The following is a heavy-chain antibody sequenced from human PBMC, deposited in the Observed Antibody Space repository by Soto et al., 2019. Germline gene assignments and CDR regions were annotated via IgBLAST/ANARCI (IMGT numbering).Heavy chain of an antibody. D-gene: IGHD1-1*01. V-gene: IGHV4-4*07. J-gene: IGHJ2*01. CDR1: GASLSGSY. Sequence: QVQLQESGPGLVKTSETLSLTCTVSGASLSGSYWSWIRRPAGKGLEWIGRIYFTGSTNYNPSLRGRSPMSGDTSKNNFPRGLTSVTAGDTPMYYCGRDPPGPTTGGAPSYSDLGGRGPLVTVPS. CDR2: IYFTGST. CDR3: GRDPPGPTTGGAPSYSDL.